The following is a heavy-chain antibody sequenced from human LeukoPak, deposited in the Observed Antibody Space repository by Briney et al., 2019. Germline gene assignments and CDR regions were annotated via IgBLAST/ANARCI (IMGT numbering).Heavy chain of an antibody. D-gene: IGHD3-10*01. CDR3: ARIMNGFGPFYYYYYYMDV. Sequence: SETLSLTCAVYGGSFSGYYWSWIRQPPGKGLEWIGEINHSGSTNYNPSLKSRVTISVNTSKNQFSLKLSSVTAADTAVYYCARIMNGFGPFYYYYYYMDVWGKGTTVTVSS. V-gene: IGHV4-34*01. CDR1: GGSFSGYY. CDR2: INHSGST. J-gene: IGHJ6*03.